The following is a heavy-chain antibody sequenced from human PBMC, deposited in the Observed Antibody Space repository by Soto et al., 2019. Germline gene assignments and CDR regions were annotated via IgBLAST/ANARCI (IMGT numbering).Heavy chain of an antibody. CDR1: VFAFGANA. J-gene: IGHJ4*02. CDR3: ATEMGATQGPFDN. D-gene: IGHD1-26*01. Sequence: EVQVLESGGGLVQPGGSLRLSCVVYVFAFGANAMSWFRQAPGKGLEWVSGLSNTGRRTSYADSVKGRFNISRDNSENTVYLQMNSLRVEDTAVYYCATEMGATQGPFDNWGQGTLVTVSS. V-gene: IGHV3-23*01. CDR2: LSNTGRRT.